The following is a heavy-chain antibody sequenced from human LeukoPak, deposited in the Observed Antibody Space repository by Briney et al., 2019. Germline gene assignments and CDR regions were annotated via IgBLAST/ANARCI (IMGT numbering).Heavy chain of an antibody. CDR1: GFIFTTYT. Sequence: PGRSLRLSCAASGFIFTTYTMHWVRQAPGKGLEWVAVISYDGSDRYYADSVKGRFAISRDNLKNTLYLQMDRLRAEDTAVYYCARGAYGRANSHYFYGLDVWGQGATVTVS. CDR2: ISYDGSDR. CDR3: ARGAYGRANSHYFYGLDV. J-gene: IGHJ6*02. D-gene: IGHD4-23*01. V-gene: IGHV3-30*09.